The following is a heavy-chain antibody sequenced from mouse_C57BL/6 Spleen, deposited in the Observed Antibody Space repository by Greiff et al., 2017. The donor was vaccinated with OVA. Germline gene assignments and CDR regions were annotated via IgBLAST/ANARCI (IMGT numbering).Heavy chain of an antibody. CDR2: IDPNSGGT. V-gene: IGHV1-72*01. D-gene: IGHD1-1*01. J-gene: IGHJ4*01. CDR1: GYTFTSYW. CDR3: ARERITTVAGAMDY. Sequence: QVQLQQSGAELVKPGASVKLSCKASGYTFTSYWMHWVKQRPGRGLEWIGRIDPNSGGTKYNEKFKSKATLTVDKPSSTAYMQLSSLTSEDSAVYYCARERITTVAGAMDYWGQGTSVTVSS.